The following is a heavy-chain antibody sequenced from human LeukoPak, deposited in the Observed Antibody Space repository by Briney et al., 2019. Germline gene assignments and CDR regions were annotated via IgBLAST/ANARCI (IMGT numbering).Heavy chain of an antibody. Sequence: ASVKVSCKVSGYTLTELSMHWVRQAPGKGLEWMGGLDPEDGETIYAQKFQGRVTMTEDTSTDTAYMELSSLRSEDTAVYYCATVNVVVPAATFDYWGQGTLVTVSS. CDR2: LDPEDGET. V-gene: IGHV1-24*01. D-gene: IGHD2-2*01. CDR1: GYTLTELS. J-gene: IGHJ4*02. CDR3: ATVNVVVPAATFDY.